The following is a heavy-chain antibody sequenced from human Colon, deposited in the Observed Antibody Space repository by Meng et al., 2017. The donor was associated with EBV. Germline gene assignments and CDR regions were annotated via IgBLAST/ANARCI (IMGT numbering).Heavy chain of an antibody. CDR2: IYYTGST. J-gene: IGHJ4*02. CDR3: ARNYYLDY. V-gene: IGHV4-30-4*08. Sequence: QSQLQESGPGLVKPSEALSLTCSVSGGSISTSGYYWGWIRQPPGKGLEWMGYIYYTGSTYYNPSLKSRVTISMDTSKNQFSLRLSSVTAADTAVYYCARNYYLDYWGQGTLVTVSS. CDR1: GGSISTSGYY.